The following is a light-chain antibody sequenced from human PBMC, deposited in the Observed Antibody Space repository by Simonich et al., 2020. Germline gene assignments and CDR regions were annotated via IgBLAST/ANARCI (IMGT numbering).Light chain of an antibody. V-gene: IGKV4-1*01. J-gene: IGKJ3*01. Sequence: DIVMTQSPDSLAVSRGERAPINCKSSQSVLYSSNTKNYLAWYQQKPGQPPKLLISWSSTRESGVPDRFSGSGSGTDFTLTISSLQAEDVAVYYCQQYYSTPFTFGPGTKVEIK. CDR2: WSS. CDR1: QSVLYSSNTKNY. CDR3: QQYYSTPFT.